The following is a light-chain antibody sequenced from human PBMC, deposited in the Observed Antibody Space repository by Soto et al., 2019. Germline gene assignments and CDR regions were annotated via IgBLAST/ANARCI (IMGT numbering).Light chain of an antibody. J-gene: IGKJ5*01. V-gene: IGKV1-9*01. CDR1: QGISSY. CDR3: QQLNTFPGT. Sequence: DIQLTQSPSFLYASVGDRVTITCRASQGISSYLAWYQQTPGKAPKLLIYASSTLQSGVPSRFSSSGYGTEFTLTISSLQPEDFATYYCQQLNTFPGTFGQGTRLDI. CDR2: ASS.